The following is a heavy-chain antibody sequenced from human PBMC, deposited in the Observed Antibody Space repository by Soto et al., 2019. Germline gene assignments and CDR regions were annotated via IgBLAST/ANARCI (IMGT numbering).Heavy chain of an antibody. V-gene: IGHV4-59*01. CDR3: ARAYYDTSGKSLDP. CDR2: IYYSEST. Sequence: SETLSLTCTVSGGSISSYYWSWIRQPPGKGLEWIGYIYYSESTNYNPSLKSRVIISVDTSKNQFSLRLSSVTAADTAVYYCARAYYDTSGKSLDPWGKGTLVTVSS. J-gene: IGHJ5*02. D-gene: IGHD3-22*01. CDR1: GGSISSYY.